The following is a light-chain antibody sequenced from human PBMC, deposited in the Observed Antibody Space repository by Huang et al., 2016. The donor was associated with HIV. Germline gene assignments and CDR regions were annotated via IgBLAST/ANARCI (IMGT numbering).Light chain of an antibody. CDR1: QSVSSN. CDR2: GAS. J-gene: IGKJ1*01. Sequence: EIVMAQPPATLSVSPGERATLSCRASQSVSSNLAWYQQRPGQAPRLLIYGASSRATGIPARFSGSGSGTEFTLTISSLQSEDFVVYYCQQYNNWPLTFGQGTKVEIK. V-gene: IGKV3-15*01. CDR3: QQYNNWPLT.